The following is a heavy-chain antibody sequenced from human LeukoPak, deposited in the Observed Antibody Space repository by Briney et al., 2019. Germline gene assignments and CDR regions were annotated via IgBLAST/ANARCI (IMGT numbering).Heavy chain of an antibody. D-gene: IGHD6-13*01. CDR3: ARDRWYAFDY. V-gene: IGHV1-18*01. Sequence: ASVKDSCKASGYTFTINGISWVRQAPGRGLEWMGWISANNGDTIYAEKFHGRVTLTRDTSTGTAYMELNSLTYDDTAVYYRARDRWYAFDYWGQGTLVTVSS. J-gene: IGHJ4*02. CDR1: GYTFTING. CDR2: ISANNGDT.